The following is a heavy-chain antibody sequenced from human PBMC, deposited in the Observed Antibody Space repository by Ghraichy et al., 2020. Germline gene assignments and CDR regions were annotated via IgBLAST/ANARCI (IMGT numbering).Heavy chain of an antibody. J-gene: IGHJ4*02. CDR3: ARVGNYGDSWEWAY. Sequence: ASVKVSCKASGYTFTSYDINWVRQATGQGLEWMGWMNPNSGNTGYAQKFQGRVTMTRNTSISTAYMELGSLRSEDTAVYYCARVGNYGDSWEWAYWGQGTLVNVSS. CDR2: MNPNSGNT. CDR1: GYTFTSYD. D-gene: IGHD4-17*01. V-gene: IGHV1-8*01.